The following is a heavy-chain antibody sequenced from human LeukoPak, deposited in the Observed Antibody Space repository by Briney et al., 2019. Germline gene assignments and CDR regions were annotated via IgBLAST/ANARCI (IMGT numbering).Heavy chain of an antibody. CDR3: ARELVGATRGFDY. D-gene: IGHD1-26*01. CDR1: GFTVSSNY. J-gene: IGHJ4*02. Sequence: PGGSLRLSCAASGFTVSSNYMSWVRQAPGKGLEWVSVIYSGGSTYYADSVKGRFTISRDNSKNTLYLQMNSLRAEDTAVYYCARELVGATRGFDYWGQGTLVTVSS. V-gene: IGHV3-66*01. CDR2: IYSGGST.